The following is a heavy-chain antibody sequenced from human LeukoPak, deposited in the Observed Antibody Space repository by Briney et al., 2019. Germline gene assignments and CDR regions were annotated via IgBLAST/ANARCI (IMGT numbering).Heavy chain of an antibody. CDR2: INPASGGT. Sequence: ASVKVSCKASGYTFTGYPIHWVRQAPGQGLEWMGCINPASGGTTFAQKLQGRVTMTRDTSFTTAYIELSRLQSDDTAVYYCARDHGVAAAGILSWGQGTLVTVSS. J-gene: IGHJ4*02. V-gene: IGHV1-2*02. CDR3: ARDHGVAAAGILS. D-gene: IGHD6-13*01. CDR1: GYTFTGYP.